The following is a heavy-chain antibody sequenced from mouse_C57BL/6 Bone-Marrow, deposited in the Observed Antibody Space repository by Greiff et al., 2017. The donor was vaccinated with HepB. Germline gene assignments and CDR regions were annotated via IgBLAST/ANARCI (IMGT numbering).Heavy chain of an antibody. CDR3: TSYYYGSSYDAMDY. J-gene: IGHJ4*01. CDR1: GFNIKDDY. CDR2: IDPENGDT. V-gene: IGHV14-4*01. Sequence: EVMLVESGAELVRPGASVKLSCTASGFNIKDDYMHWVKQRPEQGLEWIGWIDPENGDTEYASKFQGKATITADTSSNTAYLQLSSLTSEDTAVYYCTSYYYGSSYDAMDYWGQGTSVTVSS. D-gene: IGHD1-1*01.